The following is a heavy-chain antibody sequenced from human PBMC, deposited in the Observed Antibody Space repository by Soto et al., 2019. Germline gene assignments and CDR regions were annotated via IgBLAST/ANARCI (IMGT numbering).Heavy chain of an antibody. J-gene: IGHJ4*02. Sequence: SETLSLTCTVYGGSISSYYWSWIRQPPGKGLEWIGYIYYSGSTNYNPSLKSRVTISVDTSKNQFSLKLSSVTAADTAVYYCASFNMIAALDYWGQGTLVAVSS. CDR3: ASFNMIAALDY. D-gene: IGHD3-22*01. V-gene: IGHV4-59*01. CDR1: GGSISSYY. CDR2: IYYSGST.